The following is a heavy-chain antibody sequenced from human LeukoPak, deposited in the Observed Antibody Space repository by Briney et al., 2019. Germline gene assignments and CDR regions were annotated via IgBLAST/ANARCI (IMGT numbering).Heavy chain of an antibody. D-gene: IGHD3-22*01. V-gene: IGHV3-30*18. CDR3: AQAVVVIRGHYFDS. CDR1: GFTFSSYG. CDR2: ISYDGSNK. Sequence: GGSLRLSCAASGFTFSSYGMHWVRQAPGKGLEWVAVISYDGSNKYYADSVNGRFTISRDNSKNTLYLQMNSLRPEDTAVYYCAQAVVVIRGHYFDSWGLGTLVTVSS. J-gene: IGHJ4*02.